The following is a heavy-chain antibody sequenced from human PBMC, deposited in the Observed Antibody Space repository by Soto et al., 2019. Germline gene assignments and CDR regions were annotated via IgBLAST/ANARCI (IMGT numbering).Heavy chain of an antibody. J-gene: IGHJ4*02. Sequence: QVQLVESGGGVVQPGRSLRLSCAASGFMFSSYAMHWVRQAPGKGLEWVAVQTYDGSNKYYADSVKGRFTISRDNSKNTLYLQMNSLRAEYTAVYYCARAGGLLVDYWGQGTLVTVSS. V-gene: IGHV3-30-3*01. CDR2: QTYDGSNK. CDR1: GFMFSSYA. CDR3: ARAGGLLVDY. D-gene: IGHD1-26*01.